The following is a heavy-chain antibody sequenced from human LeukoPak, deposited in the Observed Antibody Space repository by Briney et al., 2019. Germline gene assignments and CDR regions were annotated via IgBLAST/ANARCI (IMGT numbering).Heavy chain of an antibody. CDR2: IIPIFGTE. CDR3: ARYMSMVTTWFDP. Sequence: GASVKVSCKASGGTFSSYAISWVRQAPGQGLDWMGRIIPIFGTENYAQKFQGRVTITTDESTSTAYMGLISQRSEYTAVYYCARYMSMVTTWFDPWGQGTLVSVSS. V-gene: IGHV1-69*05. J-gene: IGHJ5*02. D-gene: IGHD4-17*01. CDR1: GGTFSSYA.